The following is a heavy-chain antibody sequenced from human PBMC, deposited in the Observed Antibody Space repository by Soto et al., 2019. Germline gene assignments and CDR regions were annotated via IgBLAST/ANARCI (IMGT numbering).Heavy chain of an antibody. V-gene: IGHV1-46*01. J-gene: IGHJ6*02. CDR3: ARLRFLGYYGMDV. CDR2: INPNGGST. CDR1: GYTFTSYY. Sequence: GASVKVSCKASGYTFTSYYMHWVRQAPGQGLEWMGIINPNGGSTSYAQKFQGRVNMTRDTSTSAVFMELSRLRSEDTAVYYCARLRFLGYYGMDVWGQGTTVTSP. D-gene: IGHD3-3*01.